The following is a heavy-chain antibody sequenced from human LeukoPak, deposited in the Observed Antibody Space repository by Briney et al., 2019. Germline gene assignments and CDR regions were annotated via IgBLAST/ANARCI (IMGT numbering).Heavy chain of an antibody. CDR1: GFTFSTYG. V-gene: IGHV3-30*02. CDR2: IRYDGSNQ. CDR3: AGDRTGAPIL. Sequence: GGSLRLSCAASGFTFSTYGMHWVRQAPGKGLEWVAFIRYDGSNQYYADSVKGRFTISRDNSKNTLYLQVNSLRAEDTAVYYCAGDRTGAPILWGQGTLVTVSS. J-gene: IGHJ4*02. D-gene: IGHD1-1*01.